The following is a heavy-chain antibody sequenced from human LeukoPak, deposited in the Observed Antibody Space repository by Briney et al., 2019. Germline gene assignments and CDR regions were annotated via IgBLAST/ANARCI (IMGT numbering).Heavy chain of an antibody. CDR2: IISSSLDI. Sequence: GGSLRLSCEASGFAFSGYAMGWVRQAPGKGLEYVSSIISSSLDIEYAESVKGRFTISRDNAKNSLYLQMNSLRAEDTAVYYCARDQGTKWLPNAFDIWGQGTMVTVSS. J-gene: IGHJ3*02. V-gene: IGHV3-21*01. CDR3: ARDQGTKWLPNAFDI. D-gene: IGHD5-24*01. CDR1: GFAFSGYA.